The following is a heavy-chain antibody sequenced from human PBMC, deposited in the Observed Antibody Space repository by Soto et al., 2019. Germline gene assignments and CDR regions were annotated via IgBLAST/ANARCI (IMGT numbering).Heavy chain of an antibody. Sequence: SETLSLTCTVSGGSISSYYWSWIRQPPGKGLEWIGYIYYSGSTNYNPSLKSRVTISVDTSKNQFSLKLSSVTAADTAVYYCARHGRIGELPYYYYYYMDVWGKGTTVTVSS. D-gene: IGHD1-26*01. CDR1: GGSISSYY. CDR2: IYYSGST. J-gene: IGHJ6*03. V-gene: IGHV4-59*08. CDR3: ARHGRIGELPYYYYYYMDV.